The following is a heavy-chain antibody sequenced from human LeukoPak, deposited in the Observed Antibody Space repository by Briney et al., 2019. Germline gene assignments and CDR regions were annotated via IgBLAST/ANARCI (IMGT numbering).Heavy chain of an antibody. D-gene: IGHD5-12*01. CDR3: ARVRVATKPGKYYFDY. V-gene: IGHV4-34*01. CDR2: INHSGST. Sequence: SETLSLTCAVYGGSFSGYYWSWIRQPPGKGLEWIGEINHSGSTNYNPSLKSRVTISVDTSKNQFSLKLSSVTAADTAVYYCARVRVATKPGKYYFDYWGQGTLVTVSS. J-gene: IGHJ4*02. CDR1: GGSFSGYY.